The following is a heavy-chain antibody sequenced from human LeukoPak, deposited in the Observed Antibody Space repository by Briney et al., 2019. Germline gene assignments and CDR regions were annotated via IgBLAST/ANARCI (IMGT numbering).Heavy chain of an antibody. V-gene: IGHV4-59*01. D-gene: IGHD2-2*01. Sequence: SETLSLTCTVSGGSISSYYWSWIRQPPGKGLEWIGYIYYSGSTNYNPSLKSRVTISVDTSKNQFSLKLSSVTAADTAVYYCASSSVVPAATYYFDYWGQGTLVTVSS. J-gene: IGHJ4*02. CDR3: ASSSVVPAATYYFDY. CDR2: IYYSGST. CDR1: GGSISSYY.